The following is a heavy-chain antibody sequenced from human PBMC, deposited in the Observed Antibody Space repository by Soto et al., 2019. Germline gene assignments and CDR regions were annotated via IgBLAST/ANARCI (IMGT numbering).Heavy chain of an antibody. J-gene: IGHJ6*02. Sequence: SETLSLTCTVSGGSISSGGYYWSWIRQHPGKGLEWIGYIYYSGSTYYNPSLKSRVTISVDTSKNQFSLKLSSVTAADTAVYYCARARVATIYSYYYYGMDVWGQGTTVTLSS. D-gene: IGHD5-12*01. CDR2: IYYSGST. CDR3: ARARVATIYSYYYYGMDV. CDR1: GGSISSGGYY. V-gene: IGHV4-31*03.